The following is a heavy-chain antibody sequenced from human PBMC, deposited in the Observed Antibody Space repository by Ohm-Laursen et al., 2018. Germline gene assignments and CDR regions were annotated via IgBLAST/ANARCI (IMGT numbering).Heavy chain of an antibody. Sequence: SETLSLTCTVSGGSISGYYWTWIRQPPGKGLEWIGYISHSGSTNYNSSLKSRVTISLDTSRNQFSLKLSSVTAADTAVYYCARLGKNSGTDYWGQGALVTVSS. CDR3: ARLGKNSGTDY. CDR2: ISHSGST. V-gene: IGHV4-59*08. CDR1: GGSISGYY. J-gene: IGHJ4*02. D-gene: IGHD2-2*01.